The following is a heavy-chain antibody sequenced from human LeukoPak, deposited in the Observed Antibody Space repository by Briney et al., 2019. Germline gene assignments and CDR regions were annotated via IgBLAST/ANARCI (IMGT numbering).Heavy chain of an antibody. J-gene: IGHJ4*02. CDR1: GLTVSSNY. CDR2: TYSGGNI. CDR3: ARDRSGVTALDY. Sequence: GGSLRLSCVASGLTVSSNYMSWVRQAPGKGLEWVSVTYSGGNIYYADSVKGRFTISRDNSKNTLYLHMNSLRAEDTAFYYCARDRSGVTALDYWGQGTLVTVSS. D-gene: IGHD2-21*02. V-gene: IGHV3-53*01.